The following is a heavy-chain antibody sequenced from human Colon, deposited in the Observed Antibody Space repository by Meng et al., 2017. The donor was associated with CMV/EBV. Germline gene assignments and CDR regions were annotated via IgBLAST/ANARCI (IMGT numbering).Heavy chain of an antibody. CDR1: GGAFSGYY. V-gene: IGHV4-34*01. J-gene: IGHJ4*02. CDR2: INHSGST. Sequence: QVQLQQWGAGRLRRSEALSLTCAVYGGAFSGYYWSWIRQPPGKGLEWIGEINHSGSTNYNPSLKSRVTISVDTSKKQFSLRLSSVTAADTAVYYCAITYGGNSDYWGQGTLVTDSS. CDR3: AITYGGNSDY. D-gene: IGHD4-23*01.